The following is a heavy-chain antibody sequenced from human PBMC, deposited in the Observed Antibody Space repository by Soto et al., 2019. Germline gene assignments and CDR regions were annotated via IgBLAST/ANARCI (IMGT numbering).Heavy chain of an antibody. CDR1: GFTLSTYC. V-gene: IGHV3-23*01. CDR3: ARIRGYWYGLDV. Sequence: SCAGSGFTLSTYCITWGRQAPGKGLEWVSAITGTGGNTYYVDSVKGRFTSSRDNSKNMLYLQMNSVRVEDTAVYYCARIRGYWYGLDVWGQGTTVTVSS. J-gene: IGHJ6*02. CDR2: ITGTGGNT.